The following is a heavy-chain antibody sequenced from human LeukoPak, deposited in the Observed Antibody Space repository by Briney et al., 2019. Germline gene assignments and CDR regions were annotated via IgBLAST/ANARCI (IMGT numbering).Heavy chain of an antibody. CDR3: AKGPEGGATYFSDH. CDR1: GFTFSNFA. D-gene: IGHD2/OR15-2a*01. J-gene: IGHJ5*02. CDR2: FTVNAGKT. Sequence: GGSLRLSCAAAGFTFSNFAMRWVRQAPGKGLEWVSTFTVNAGKTSYADSVRGRFTISRDNSKNTLYLQMNSQRAEDTAVYYCAKGPEGGATYFSDHWGQGTLVTVSS. V-gene: IGHV3-23*01.